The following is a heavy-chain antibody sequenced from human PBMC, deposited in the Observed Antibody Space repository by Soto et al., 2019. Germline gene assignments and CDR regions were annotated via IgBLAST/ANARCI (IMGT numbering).Heavy chain of an antibody. J-gene: IGHJ5*02. D-gene: IGHD1-20*01. CDR1: GFTFSDFG. Sequence: QVQLVESGGGVIQPGRSLRLSCKASGFTFSDFGMHWVRQAPGKGLEWVSAIWYDGSYQYYADSVRGRFTTSRDNSNNTLLLEMNSLRVEDTAVYYWARDRLITYGAKIAPDHWGQGALVIVSS. CDR2: IWYDGSYQ. CDR3: ARDRLITYGAKIAPDH. V-gene: IGHV3-33*01.